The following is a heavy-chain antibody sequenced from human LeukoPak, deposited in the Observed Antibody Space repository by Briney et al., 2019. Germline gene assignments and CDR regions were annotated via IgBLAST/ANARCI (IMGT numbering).Heavy chain of an antibody. V-gene: IGHV3-66*01. CDR2: IYSGGST. D-gene: IGHD1-1*01. CDR1: GFTVSSNY. J-gene: IGHJ3*02. Sequence: GGSLRLSCAASGFTVSSNYMSWVRQAPGKGLEWVSVIYSGGSTYYADSVKGRFTISRDNSKNTLYLQMNSLRAEDTAVYYCAKEKDNYVSHDLDMWGQGTTVAVSS. CDR3: AKEKDNYVSHDLDM.